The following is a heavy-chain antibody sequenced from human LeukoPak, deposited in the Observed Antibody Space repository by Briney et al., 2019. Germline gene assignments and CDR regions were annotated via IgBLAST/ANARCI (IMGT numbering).Heavy chain of an antibody. J-gene: IGHJ4*02. CDR3: AKGARWELPLDY. V-gene: IGHV3-23*01. Sequence: PGGSLRLSCAASGFTFSSYAMSWVRQAPGKGLEWVSAISGSGGRTYYADSVKGRFTISRDNSMDTLYLQMNSLRVDDTAVYYCAKGARWELPLDYWGQGTLVTVSS. CDR2: ISGSGGRT. D-gene: IGHD1-26*01. CDR1: GFTFSSYA.